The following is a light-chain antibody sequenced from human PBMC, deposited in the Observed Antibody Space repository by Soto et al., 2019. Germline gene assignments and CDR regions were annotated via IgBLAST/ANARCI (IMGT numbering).Light chain of an antibody. Sequence: QSVLTQPRSVSGSPGQSVTISCSGTSSDVGGYEYVSWYQQHPGKAPTLIIYHVAQRPSGVPDRFSASKSGTTASLTISGLQAEDEAEYFCCSYAAGQTLVFGGGTKVTV. CDR3: CSYAAGQTLV. J-gene: IGLJ2*01. CDR1: SSDVGGYEY. CDR2: HVA. V-gene: IGLV2-11*01.